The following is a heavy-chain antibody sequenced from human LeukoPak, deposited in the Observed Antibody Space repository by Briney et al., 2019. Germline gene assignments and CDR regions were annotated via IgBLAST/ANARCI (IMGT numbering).Heavy chain of an antibody. CDR1: GFTFSSYG. CDR3: AKAGYCSSTSCYRNHGMDV. D-gene: IGHD2-2*02. J-gene: IGHJ6*02. V-gene: IGHV3-30*18. CDR2: ISYDGSNK. Sequence: PGGSLRLSCAASGFTFSSYGMHWVRQAPGKGLEWVAVISYDGSNKYYADSVKGRFTISRDNSKNTLYLQMNSLRAEDTAVYYCAKAGYCSSTSCYRNHGMDVWGQGTTVTVFS.